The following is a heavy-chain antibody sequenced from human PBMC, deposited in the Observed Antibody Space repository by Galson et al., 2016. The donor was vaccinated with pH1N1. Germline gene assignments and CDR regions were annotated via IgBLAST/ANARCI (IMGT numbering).Heavy chain of an antibody. V-gene: IGHV3-7*01. CDR3: EGGRAADY. CDR1: GFTFSSHW. J-gene: IGHJ4*02. Sequence: SLRLSCAASGFTFSSHWMTWVRQAPGKGLEWVANIDRTGIEKYYGDSVKDRFTISRDNSKNSLYLQMNSLRAEDTAVYYCEGGRAADYWGQGTLVTVSS. D-gene: IGHD3-16*01. CDR2: IDRTGIEK.